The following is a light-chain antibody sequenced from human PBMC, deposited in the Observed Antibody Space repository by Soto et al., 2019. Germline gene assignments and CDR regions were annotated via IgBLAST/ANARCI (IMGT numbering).Light chain of an antibody. CDR3: QQYNSYSRT. Sequence: DIQMTQSPSTLSASVGDRVTITCRASQSISSWLAWYQQKPGKAPKLLIYKASSLESGVPSRFSGSGSGTEFTPTISSLQPDDFATYYCQQYNSYSRTFGQGPRWRSN. J-gene: IGKJ1*01. V-gene: IGKV1-5*03. CDR1: QSISSW. CDR2: KAS.